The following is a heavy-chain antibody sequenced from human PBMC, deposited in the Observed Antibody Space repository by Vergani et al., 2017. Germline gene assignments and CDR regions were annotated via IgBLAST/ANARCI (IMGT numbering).Heavy chain of an antibody. CDR2: INSNSGGT. D-gene: IGHD2-2*01. J-gene: IGHJ5*02. V-gene: IGHV1-2*02. Sequence: QVQLVQSGAEVKKPGASVKVSCKASGYTFTGYYMHWVRQAPGQGLEWMGWINSNSGGTNYAQKFQGRVTMTRDTSISTAYMELRRLRSDDTAVYYCARGIYCSSTSCSNWFDTWGQGTLVTVSS. CDR1: GYTFTGYY. CDR3: ARGIYCSSTSCSNWFDT.